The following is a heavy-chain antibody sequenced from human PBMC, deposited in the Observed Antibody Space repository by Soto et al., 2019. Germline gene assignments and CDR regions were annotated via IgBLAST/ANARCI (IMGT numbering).Heavy chain of an antibody. D-gene: IGHD3-10*01. Sequence: QVQLVESGGGVVQPRRSLRLSCAASGFTFSSYGRHWVRQTPGRGLGWVAVISYDGRNKYYADSVKARFTISRDNSKNTLYLQMNSLRAEDTAVYYCAKNRDYYGSGSHYYYYGMDVWGQGTTVTVSS. CDR2: ISYDGRNK. V-gene: IGHV3-30*18. CDR3: AKNRDYYGSGSHYYYYGMDV. CDR1: GFTFSSYG. J-gene: IGHJ6*02.